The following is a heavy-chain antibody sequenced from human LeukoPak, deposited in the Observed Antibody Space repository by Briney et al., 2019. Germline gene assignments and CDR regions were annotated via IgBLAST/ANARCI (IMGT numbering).Heavy chain of an antibody. D-gene: IGHD6-13*01. J-gene: IGHJ4*02. Sequence: PGGSLRLSCAASGFTFSSSAMSWVRQAPGKGLEWLSTISGGGGSTYYADSVKGRFTISRDNSKNTLYLHMKSLRAEDTAVYYCARDYWPGQQLCVFHYWGQGTLVTVSS. CDR3: ARDYWPGQQLCVFHY. CDR2: ISGGGGST. V-gene: IGHV3-23*01. CDR1: GFTFSSSA.